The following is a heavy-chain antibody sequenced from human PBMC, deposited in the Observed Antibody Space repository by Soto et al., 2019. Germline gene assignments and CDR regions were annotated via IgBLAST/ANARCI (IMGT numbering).Heavy chain of an antibody. D-gene: IGHD3-22*01. J-gene: IGHJ4*02. Sequence: SETLSLTCTVSGGSISGGGYYWSWIRQHPGKGLEWIGYIYYSGSTYYNPSLKSRVTISVDTSKNQFSLKLSSVTAEDTAVYYCARGVFYYYGSSGYSPDYWGQGTLVTVSS. CDR3: ARGVFYYYGSSGYSPDY. CDR1: GGSISGGGYY. V-gene: IGHV4-31*03. CDR2: IYYSGST.